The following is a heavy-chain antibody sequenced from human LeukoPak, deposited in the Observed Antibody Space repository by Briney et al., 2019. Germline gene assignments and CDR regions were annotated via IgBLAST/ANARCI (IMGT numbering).Heavy chain of an antibody. CDR2: IYTSGST. CDR1: GGSISSGSYY. CDR3: ARRAAAAPYYYYYYMDV. J-gene: IGHJ6*03. V-gene: IGHV4-61*02. Sequence: PSETLSLTCTVSGGSISSGSYYWSWIRQPAGKGLEWIGRIYTSGSTNYNPSLKSRVTISVDTSKNQFSLKLSSVTAADTAVYYCARRAAAAPYYYYYYMDVWGKGTTVTISS. D-gene: IGHD6-13*01.